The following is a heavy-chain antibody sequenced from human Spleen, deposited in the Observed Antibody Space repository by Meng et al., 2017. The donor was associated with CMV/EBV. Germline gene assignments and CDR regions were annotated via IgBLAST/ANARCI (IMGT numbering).Heavy chain of an antibody. Sequence: GGSLRLSCAASGFTFSNYAMQWVRQAPGQGLEWVAGISYDGSNKYYADSVKGRFTISRDNSKKTLYLQMNSLRPVDTAVYYCAKDSSSWYSPASDWGQGTLVTVSS. D-gene: IGHD6-13*01. CDR1: GFTFSNYA. J-gene: IGHJ4*02. V-gene: IGHV3-30*04. CDR3: AKDSSSWYSPASD. CDR2: ISYDGSNK.